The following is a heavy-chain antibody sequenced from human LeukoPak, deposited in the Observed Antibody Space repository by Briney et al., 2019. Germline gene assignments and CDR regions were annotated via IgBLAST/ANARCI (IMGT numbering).Heavy chain of an antibody. CDR1: GGSISSYY. Sequence: SETLSLTCTVSGGSISSYYWSWIRQPPGKGLEGIGYIYYSGSTNYNPSLKSRVTISVDTSKTQFSLKLSSVTAADTAVYYCAREGGGFDYWGQGTLVTVSS. CDR2: IYYSGST. D-gene: IGHD3-16*01. J-gene: IGHJ4*02. CDR3: AREGGGFDY. V-gene: IGHV4-59*01.